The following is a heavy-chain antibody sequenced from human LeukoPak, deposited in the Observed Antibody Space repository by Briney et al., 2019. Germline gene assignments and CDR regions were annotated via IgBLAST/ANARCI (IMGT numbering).Heavy chain of an antibody. D-gene: IGHD6-13*01. CDR3: ASLKIGISWYEFDY. J-gene: IGHJ4*02. V-gene: IGHV3-74*01. CDR2: INSDGSST. CDR1: ASTFSSYC. Sequence: GGSLRLSCAASASTFSSYCMHWVRQAPGKGRVWVSRINSDGSSTSYADSVKGRFTIPRDNAKNTLYLQMNSLRAEDTAVYYCASLKIGISWYEFDYWGQGTLVTVSS.